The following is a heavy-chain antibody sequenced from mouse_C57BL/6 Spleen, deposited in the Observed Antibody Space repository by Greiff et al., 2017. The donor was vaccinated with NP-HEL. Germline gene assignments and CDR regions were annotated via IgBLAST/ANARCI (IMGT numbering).Heavy chain of an antibody. D-gene: IGHD4-1*01. Sequence: QVQLQQPGAELVKPGASVKLSCKASGYTFTSYWMHWVKQRPGQGLEWIGMIHPNSGSTNYNEKFKSKATLTVDKSSSTAYMELSSLTNEDSAVYYCTRILAWYFDVWGTGTTVTVSS. CDR1: GYTFTSYW. J-gene: IGHJ1*03. CDR3: TRILAWYFDV. V-gene: IGHV1-64*01. CDR2: IHPNSGST.